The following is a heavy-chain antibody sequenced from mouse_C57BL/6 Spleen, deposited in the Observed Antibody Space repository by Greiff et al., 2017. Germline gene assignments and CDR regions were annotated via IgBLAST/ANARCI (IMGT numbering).Heavy chain of an antibody. CDR2: ISSGSSTI. V-gene: IGHV5-17*01. Sequence: EVQLVESGGGLVKPGGSLKLSCAASGFTFSDYGMYWVRQAPEKGLEWVAYISSGSSTIYYADTVKGRFTISRDNAKNTLFLQMTSLRSEDTAMYYCARERAWYFDVWGTGTTVTVSS. CDR1: GFTFSDYG. D-gene: IGHD3-3*01. J-gene: IGHJ1*03. CDR3: ARERAWYFDV.